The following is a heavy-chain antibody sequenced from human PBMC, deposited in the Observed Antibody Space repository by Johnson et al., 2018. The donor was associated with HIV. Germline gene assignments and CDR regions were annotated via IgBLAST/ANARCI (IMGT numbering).Heavy chain of an antibody. Sequence: EVQLVESGGGLIQPGGSLRLSCAASGFTVSSNYMNWVRQAPGKGLEWVSVIYSGGSTYYADSVKGRFTISRDNSKNTLYLQMNSMRAEDTALYYCAKDLGESEKEEWASDYYDFGRDIPGQDPRAVVGTFDIWGQGTMVTVSS. D-gene: IGHD3-3*01. V-gene: IGHV3-66*03. J-gene: IGHJ3*02. CDR1: GFTVSSNY. CDR2: IYSGGST. CDR3: AKDLGESEKEEWASDYYDFGRDIPGQDPRAVVGTFDI.